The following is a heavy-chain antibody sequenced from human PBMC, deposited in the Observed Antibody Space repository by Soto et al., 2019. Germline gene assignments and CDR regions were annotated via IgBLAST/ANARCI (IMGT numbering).Heavy chain of an antibody. D-gene: IGHD5-12*01. CDR3: ARGQEGVVATH. Sequence: QVQLQQWGAGPLKPSETLSLNCAVNGGSLSGYYWSWIRQPPGKGLEWIGEIKDGGRTNYSPSLKSRATISSDTPNNQFSLRLYSVTAADTGVYYCARGQEGVVATHWDQGTLVTVSS. CDR2: IKDGGRT. CDR1: GGSLSGYY. J-gene: IGHJ4*02. V-gene: IGHV4-34*01.